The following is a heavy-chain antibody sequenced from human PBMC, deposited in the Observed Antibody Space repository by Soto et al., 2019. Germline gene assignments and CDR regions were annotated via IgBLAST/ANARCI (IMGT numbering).Heavy chain of an antibody. CDR3: ARVRRSAAGTTVDY. Sequence: GPVKVSCQASCFTLSSHGISWVRQAPGQGLEWMGWISAYNGNTNYAQKLQGRVTMTTDTSTSTAYMELRSLRSDDTAVYYCARVRRSAAGTTVDYWGQGTLVTVSS. V-gene: IGHV1-18*01. CDR2: ISAYNGNT. D-gene: IGHD6-13*01. CDR1: CFTLSSHG. J-gene: IGHJ4*02.